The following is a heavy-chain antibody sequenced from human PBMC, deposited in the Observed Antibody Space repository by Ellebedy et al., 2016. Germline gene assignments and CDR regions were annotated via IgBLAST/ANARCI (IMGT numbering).Heavy chain of an antibody. J-gene: IGHJ4*02. D-gene: IGHD3-10*01. CDR2: ISWNSGTR. CDR3: ANIGPLRARSGSYSDSVGH. Sequence: GESLKISCAASGFTFDDYAMHWVRQAPGKGLEWVSGISWNSGTRGYADSVKGRFTISRDNAKNSLYLQMNSLRAEDTALYYCANIGPLRARSGSYSDSVGHWGQGTLVTVSS. CDR1: GFTFDDYA. V-gene: IGHV3-9*01.